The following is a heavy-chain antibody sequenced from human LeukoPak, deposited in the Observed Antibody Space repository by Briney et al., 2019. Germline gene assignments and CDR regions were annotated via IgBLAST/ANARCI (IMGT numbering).Heavy chain of an antibody. CDR3: ARVDYCSGGSCYPNLVYYMDV. V-gene: IGHV1-18*01. CDR1: GYTFTSYG. D-gene: IGHD2-15*01. J-gene: IGHJ6*03. CDR2: ISAYNGNT. Sequence: ASVKVSCKASGYTFTSYGISWVRQAPGQGLEWMGWISAYNGNTNYAQKLQGRVTMITDTSTSTAYMELRSLRSDDTAVYYCARVDYCSGGSCYPNLVYYMDVWGKGTTVTVSS.